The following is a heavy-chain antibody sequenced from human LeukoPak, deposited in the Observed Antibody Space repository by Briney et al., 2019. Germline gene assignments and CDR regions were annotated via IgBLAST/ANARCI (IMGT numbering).Heavy chain of an antibody. CDR1: GGSFSGYY. CDR3: AGYYYDSSGYYYEYFQH. J-gene: IGHJ1*01. Sequence: SETLSLTCAVYGGSFSGYYWSWIRQPPGKGLEWIGEINHSGSTIYNPSLKSRVTISVDTSKNQFSLKLSSVTAADTAVYYCAGYYYDSSGYYYEYFQHWGQGTLVSVSS. D-gene: IGHD3-22*01. V-gene: IGHV4-34*01. CDR2: INHSGST.